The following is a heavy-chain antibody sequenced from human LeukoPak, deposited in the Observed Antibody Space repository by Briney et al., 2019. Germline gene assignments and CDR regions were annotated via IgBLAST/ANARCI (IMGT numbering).Heavy chain of an antibody. CDR2: VYGGGST. CDR1: GFIVSNNY. Sequence: EGSLRLSCAASGFIVSNNYMNWVRQAPGKGLEWVSVVYGGGSTYYADSVKGRFTISRDNSKNTLYLQMNSLRTEDTAVYYCAKANPLIVGARAGGPIDFWGQGTMVTVSS. J-gene: IGHJ3*01. V-gene: IGHV3-53*05. CDR3: AKANPLIVGARAGGPIDF. D-gene: IGHD1-26*01.